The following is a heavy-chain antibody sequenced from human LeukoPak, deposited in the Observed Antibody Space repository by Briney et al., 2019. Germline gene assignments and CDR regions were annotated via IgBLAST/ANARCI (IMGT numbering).Heavy chain of an antibody. CDR2: ISSGSSTI. CDR1: GFTFSSYS. V-gene: IGHV3-48*01. J-gene: IGHJ3*02. Sequence: PGGSLRLSCAASGFTFSSYSMNWVRQAPGKGLEWVSYISSGSSTIYYADSVKGRFTISRDNAKNSLYLQMNSLRAEDTAVYYCARDGSGYSSSWYTGVPDAFDIWGQGTMVTVSS. CDR3: ARDGSGYSSSWYTGVPDAFDI. D-gene: IGHD6-13*01.